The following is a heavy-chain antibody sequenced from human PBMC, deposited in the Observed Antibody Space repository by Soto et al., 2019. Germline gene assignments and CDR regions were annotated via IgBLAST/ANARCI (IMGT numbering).Heavy chain of an antibody. V-gene: IGHV3-23*01. CDR1: GFTFSSYA. CDR2: ISGSGGST. Sequence: GGSLRLSCAASGFTFSSYAMSWVRQAPGKGLEWVSAISGSGGSTYYADSVKGRFTISRDNSKNTLYLQMNSLRAENTAVYYCTKAWGAYSSSWYTAWGQGTLVTVSS. J-gene: IGHJ5*02. CDR3: TKAWGAYSSSWYTA. D-gene: IGHD6-13*01.